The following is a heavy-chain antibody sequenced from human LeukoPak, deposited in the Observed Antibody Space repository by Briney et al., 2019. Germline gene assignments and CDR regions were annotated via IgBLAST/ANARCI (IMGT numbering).Heavy chain of an antibody. V-gene: IGHV4-4*07. J-gene: IGHJ6*03. CDR1: GDPIYSYY. Sequence: SETLSLTCTVSGDPIYSYYWSWIRQTAGKGLEWIGRLYPGVSTDYNPSLKSRVTISVDTSKKQFALQLSAVTAADTAVYYCARMNFYDSTGYSPGHYMDVWGKGTTVTVS. CDR2: LYPGVST. D-gene: IGHD3-22*01. CDR3: ARMNFYDSTGYSPGHYMDV.